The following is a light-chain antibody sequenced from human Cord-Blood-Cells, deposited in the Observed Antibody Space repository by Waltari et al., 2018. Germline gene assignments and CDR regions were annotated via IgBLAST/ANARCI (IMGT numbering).Light chain of an antibody. V-gene: IGKV1-5*01. Sequence: DIQMTQSPSTLSASVGDRVTITCRASQSISSWLAWYQQKPGKAPKLLIYDASSLESGVPSRISGSGSATEFTLTISSLQPDYFATYYCQQYNSYSYTFGQGTKLEIK. CDR1: QSISSW. CDR2: DAS. J-gene: IGKJ2*01. CDR3: QQYNSYSYT.